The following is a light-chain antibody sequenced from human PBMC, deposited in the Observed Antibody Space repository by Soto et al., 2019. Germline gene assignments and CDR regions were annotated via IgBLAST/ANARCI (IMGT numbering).Light chain of an antibody. Sequence: EIEMTQSPATLSVSPGERATLSCRASQSVSSNLAWYQQKPGQAPRLLIYGASTRATGIPARFSGSGSGTEFTLTISSLQSEDFAVYYCQQYTNRPRTFGQGTKLEIK. CDR3: QQYTNRPRT. V-gene: IGKV3-15*01. CDR1: QSVSSN. CDR2: GAS. J-gene: IGKJ2*01.